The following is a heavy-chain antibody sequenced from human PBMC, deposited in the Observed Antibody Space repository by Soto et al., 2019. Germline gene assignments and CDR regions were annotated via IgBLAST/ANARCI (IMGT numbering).Heavy chain of an antibody. Sequence: QITLKESGPTLVKPTQTLTLTCSFSGFSLSTSKVGVGWIRQPPGKALEWLALIYWDDDKRYSPSLQSRLTITKDASKNQVVLTMTNMDPVDTATYSCPHTYPPAFDIWGQGTMVTVSS. CDR1: GFSLSTSKVG. CDR3: PHTYPPAFDI. J-gene: IGHJ3*02. D-gene: IGHD3-16*01. V-gene: IGHV2-5*02. CDR2: IYWDDDK.